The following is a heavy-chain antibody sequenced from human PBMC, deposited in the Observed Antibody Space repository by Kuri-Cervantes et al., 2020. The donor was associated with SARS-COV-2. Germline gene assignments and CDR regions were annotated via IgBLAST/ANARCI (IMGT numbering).Heavy chain of an antibody. CDR1: GFTFSSYW. D-gene: IGHD2-15*01. CDR3: ARDAFGYCSGGSCYSHY. Sequence: GESLKISCAASGFTFSSYWMSWVRQAPGKGLEWVANIKQDGGEKYYVDSVKGRFTISRDNAKNSLYLQMNSLRAEETAVYYCARDAFGYCSGGSCYSHYWGQGTLVTVSS. CDR2: IKQDGGEK. V-gene: IGHV3-7*01. J-gene: IGHJ4*02.